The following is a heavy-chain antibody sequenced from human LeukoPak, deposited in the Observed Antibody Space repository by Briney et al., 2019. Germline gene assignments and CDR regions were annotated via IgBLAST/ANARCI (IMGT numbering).Heavy chain of an antibody. J-gene: IGHJ4*02. CDR1: GYTFTGYY. D-gene: IGHD2-2*01. Sequence: ASVKVSCKASGYTFTGYYMHWVRQAPGQGLEWMGWINPNSGGTNYAQKFQGRVTMTRDTSFSTAYMELSRLRSDDTAVYYCARAGCGSTSCYLGYYYFDYWGQGTLVTVSS. CDR2: INPNSGGT. V-gene: IGHV1-2*02. CDR3: ARAGCGSTSCYLGYYYFDY.